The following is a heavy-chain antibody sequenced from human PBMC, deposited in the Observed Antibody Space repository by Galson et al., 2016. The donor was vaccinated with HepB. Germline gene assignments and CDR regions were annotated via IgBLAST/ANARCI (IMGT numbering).Heavy chain of an antibody. CDR3: AKDRGSDSYLAMDV. J-gene: IGHJ6*02. Sequence: SVKVSCKASGGTFRHHGVSWVRQAPGQGLEWMGEITPVLYSTNYAQKFQGRITISAEESTGTVYMELSSLRPEDTAVYFCAKDRGSDSYLAMDVWGQGTTVAV. D-gene: IGHD6-25*01. CDR2: ITPVLYST. CDR1: GGTFRHHG. V-gene: IGHV1-69*13.